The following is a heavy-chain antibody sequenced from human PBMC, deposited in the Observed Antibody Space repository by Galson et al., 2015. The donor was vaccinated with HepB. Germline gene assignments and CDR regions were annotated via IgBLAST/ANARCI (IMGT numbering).Heavy chain of an antibody. J-gene: IGHJ4*02. CDR1: GYSFTNYW. CDR2: IDPSDSYT. V-gene: IGHV5-10-1*01. Sequence: QSGAEVKKPGESLRISCKGSGYSFTNYWITWVRQMPGKGLEWVGRIDPSDSYTSYSPSFQGHVTISADKSITTAYLQWSSLKASDTGMYYCTRLYGDYPDYWGQGTLVTVSS. CDR3: TRLYGDYPDY. D-gene: IGHD4-17*01.